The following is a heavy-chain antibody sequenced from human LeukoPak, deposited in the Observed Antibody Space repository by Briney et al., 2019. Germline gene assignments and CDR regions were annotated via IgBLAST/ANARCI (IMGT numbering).Heavy chain of an antibody. D-gene: IGHD2-15*01. CDR1: GGSISSSSYY. CDR3: ARVLPTIYCSGGSCNRADAFDI. J-gene: IGHJ3*02. Sequence: SSETLSLTCTVSGGSISSSSYYWGWIRQPPGKGLEWIGEINHSGSTNYNPSLKSRVTISVDTSKNQFSLKLSSVTAADTAVYYCARVLPTIYCSGGSCNRADAFDIWGQGTMVTVSS. CDR2: INHSGST. V-gene: IGHV4-39*07.